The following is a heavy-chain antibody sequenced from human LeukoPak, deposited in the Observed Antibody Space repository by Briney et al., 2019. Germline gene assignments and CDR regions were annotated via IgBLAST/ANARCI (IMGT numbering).Heavy chain of an antibody. CDR3: ATRYCSIAACRASSYKCMDV. J-gene: IGHJ6*04. D-gene: IGHD2-2*01. CDR1: GCTFTSYW. V-gene: IGHV3-7*01. CDR2: INEDGGGR. Sequence: GGSLRLSCAASGCTFTSYWMTWVRQAPGKGLEWVANINEDGGGRYYVDSVKGRFTISRDNAKNSVHLQMNSLRAEDTAVYYSATRYCSIAACRASSYKCMDVWGKGTTVTVSS.